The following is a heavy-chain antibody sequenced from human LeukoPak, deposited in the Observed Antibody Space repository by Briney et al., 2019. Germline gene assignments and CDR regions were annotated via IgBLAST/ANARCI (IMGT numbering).Heavy chain of an antibody. Sequence: SVKVSCKASGGTFSSYAISWVRQAAGQGLEWMGGIIPIFGTANYAQKFQGRVTITADESTSTAYMELSRLRSEDTVVYYCARSASWFGELGDFDYWGQGTLVTISS. V-gene: IGHV1-69*13. J-gene: IGHJ4*02. CDR2: IIPIFGTA. CDR3: ARSASWFGELGDFDY. CDR1: GGTFSSYA. D-gene: IGHD3-10*01.